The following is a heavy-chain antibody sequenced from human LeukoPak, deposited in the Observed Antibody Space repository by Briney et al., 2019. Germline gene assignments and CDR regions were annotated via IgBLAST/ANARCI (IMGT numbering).Heavy chain of an antibody. CDR3: ARSLMSGIAAAGTTLDYYYYGMDV. CDR2: ISAYNGNT. CDR1: GYTFTSHY. D-gene: IGHD6-13*01. J-gene: IGHJ6*02. V-gene: IGHV1-18*04. Sequence: GASVKVSCKASGYTFTSHYMHWVRQAPGQGLEWMGWISAYNGNTNYAQKLQGRVTMTTDTSTSTAYMELRSLRSDDTAVYYCARSLMSGIAAAGTTLDYYYYGMDVWGQGTTVTVSS.